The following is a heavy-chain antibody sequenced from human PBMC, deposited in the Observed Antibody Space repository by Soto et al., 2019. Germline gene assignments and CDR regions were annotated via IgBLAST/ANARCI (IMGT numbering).Heavy chain of an antibody. Sequence: PSETLSLTCTVSGDSMPNYYWSWIRQPPGKGLEWIGDIYHSGSTYYNPSLKSRVTISVDRSKNQFSLKLSSVTAADTAVYYCARVKYRRARDCLDVWGQGTPVXXS. J-gene: IGHJ5*02. CDR3: ARVKYRRARDCLDV. D-gene: IGHD2-2*01. CDR1: GDSMPNYY. CDR2: IYHSGST. V-gene: IGHV4-59*12.